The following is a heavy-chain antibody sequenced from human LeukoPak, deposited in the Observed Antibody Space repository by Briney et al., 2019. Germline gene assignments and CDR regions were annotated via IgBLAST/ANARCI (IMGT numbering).Heavy chain of an antibody. J-gene: IGHJ4*02. CDR2: ISAYNGNT. CDR1: GYTFTSYC. D-gene: IGHD5-24*01. CDR3: ARSGDGYNYSRY. V-gene: IGHV1-18*01. Sequence: ASVKVSCKASGYTFTSYCISWVRQAPGQGLEWMGWISAYNGNTNYAQKLQGRVTMTTDTSTSTAYMELRSLRYDDTAVYNCARSGDGYNYSRYWGQGTLVTVSS.